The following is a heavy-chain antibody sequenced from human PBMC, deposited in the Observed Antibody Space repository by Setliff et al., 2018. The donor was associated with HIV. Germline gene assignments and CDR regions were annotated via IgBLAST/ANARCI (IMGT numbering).Heavy chain of an antibody. CDR1: GGSIPSNNHY. Sequence: SETLSLTCAVSGGSIPSNNHYWGGTRPPTGKGREWIGTIYYSGTTYYNPSLKSRVTISLDPSKNHFSLKLTSVTAADTAVFYCAKSPCFGESLFDFGGQGALVTVSS. CDR3: AKSPCFGESLFDF. D-gene: IGHD3-10*01. CDR2: IYYSGTT. J-gene: IGHJ4*02. V-gene: IGHV4-39*01.